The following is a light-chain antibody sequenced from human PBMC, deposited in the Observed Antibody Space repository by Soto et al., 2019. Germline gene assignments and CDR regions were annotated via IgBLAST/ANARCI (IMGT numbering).Light chain of an antibody. CDR3: QQYHAWPPGT. CDR2: GAS. J-gene: IGKJ4*01. Sequence: DIVMTQSPAIMSVSPGERATLSCRASQSVETFLAWFQHTAGQAPRLLIFGASTRAAGVPARFSGGGSGTEFTLTIDSLRSEDFAVYFCQQYHAWPPGTFGGGTKVEIK. CDR1: QSVETF. V-gene: IGKV3-15*01.